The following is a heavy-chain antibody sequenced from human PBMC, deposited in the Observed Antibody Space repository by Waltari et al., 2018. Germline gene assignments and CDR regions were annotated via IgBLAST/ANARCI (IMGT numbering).Heavy chain of an antibody. CDR3: ARDRCSSTSCRLTYYYYYGMDV. D-gene: IGHD2-2*01. V-gene: IGHV1-69*08. CDR1: GGTFSSYT. CDR2: IIPILGIA. J-gene: IGHJ6*02. Sequence: QVQLVQSGAEVKKPGSSVKVSCKASGGTFSSYTISWVRQAPGQGLELMGRIIPILGIANYAQKFQGRVTITADKSTSTAYMELSSLRSEDTAVYYCARDRCSSTSCRLTYYYYYGMDVWGQGTTVTVSS.